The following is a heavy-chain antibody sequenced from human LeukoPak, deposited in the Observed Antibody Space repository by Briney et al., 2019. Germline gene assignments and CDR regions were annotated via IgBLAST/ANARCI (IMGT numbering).Heavy chain of an antibody. Sequence: PSQTLSLTCTVSGGSISSTGYSWTWIRQPAGKGLEWIGHIDNSGSTNYNPSRKSRVTISVDTSKNQFSLNLTSVTAADTAVYYCARDCEFCDLLFYMNVWGKGTTVTVSS. J-gene: IGHJ6*03. CDR2: IDNSGST. CDR3: ARDCEFCDLLFYMNV. D-gene: IGHD3-16*01. V-gene: IGHV4-61*09. CDR1: GGSISSTGYS.